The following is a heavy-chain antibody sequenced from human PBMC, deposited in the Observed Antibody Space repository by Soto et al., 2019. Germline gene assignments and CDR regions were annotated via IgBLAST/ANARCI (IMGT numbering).Heavy chain of an antibody. Sequence: ASVKVSCKASGYTFTSYGISWVRQAPGQGLEWMGWISAYNGNTNYAQKLQGRVTMTTDTSTSTAYMELRSLRSDDTAVYYCARVAVNTAMVSGELDYWGQGTQVTVSS. D-gene: IGHD5-18*01. CDR2: ISAYNGNT. V-gene: IGHV1-18*01. CDR3: ARVAVNTAMVSGELDY. CDR1: GYTFTSYG. J-gene: IGHJ4*02.